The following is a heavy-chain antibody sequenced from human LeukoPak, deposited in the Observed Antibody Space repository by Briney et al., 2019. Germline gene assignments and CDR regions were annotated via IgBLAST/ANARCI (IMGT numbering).Heavy chain of an antibody. CDR2: FDPEDGET. Sequence: ASVKVSCKVSGYTLTELSMHWGRQAPGKGLEWMGSFDPEDGETIYAQKFQGRVTMTEDTSTDTAYMELSSLRSEDTAVYYCATASPRVVAATPFDYWGQGTLVTVSS. D-gene: IGHD2-15*01. J-gene: IGHJ4*02. V-gene: IGHV1-24*01. CDR3: ATASPRVVAATPFDY. CDR1: GYTLTELS.